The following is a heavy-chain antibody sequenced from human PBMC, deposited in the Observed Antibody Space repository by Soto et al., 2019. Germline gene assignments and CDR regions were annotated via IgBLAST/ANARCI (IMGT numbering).Heavy chain of an antibody. J-gene: IGHJ6*02. CDR1: GYTFSSYG. D-gene: IGHD3-22*01. Sequence: ASVKVSCKASGYTFSSYGINWVRQAPGQGLEWLGWISPYDGNTKYAQILQGRVSMTTDTSTKTAYMEVRSLRSDDTTVYYCARGGYYDSSGSRNYHYYGMNVWGQGTTVTVSS. CDR2: ISPYDGNT. V-gene: IGHV1-18*01. CDR3: ARGGYYDSSGSRNYHYYGMNV.